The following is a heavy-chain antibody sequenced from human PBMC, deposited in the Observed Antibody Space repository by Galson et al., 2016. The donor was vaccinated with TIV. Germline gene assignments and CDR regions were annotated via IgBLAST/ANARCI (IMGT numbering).Heavy chain of an antibody. CDR2: IYHTGSI. CDR3: ATTGYCSGGNCYPQFDY. Sequence: SETLSLTCAVSGYSISGTYYWGWIRQPPGKGLEWIGSIYHTGSIYYNPPLKSRVTVSVDTSKNQFSLRLNSVTAADTAVYYCATTGYCSGGNCYPQFDYWGQGTLVTVSS. CDR1: GYSISGTYY. V-gene: IGHV4-38-2*01. D-gene: IGHD2-15*01. J-gene: IGHJ4*02.